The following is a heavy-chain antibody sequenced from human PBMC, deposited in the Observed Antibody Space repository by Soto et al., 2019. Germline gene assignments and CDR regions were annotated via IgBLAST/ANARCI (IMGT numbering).Heavy chain of an antibody. CDR3: ARDTYFYGSGSYGP. D-gene: IGHD3-10*01. CDR2: ISSSSSYI. J-gene: IGHJ5*02. V-gene: IGHV3-21*01. Sequence: PVGSLRLSCAASGFTFSSYSMNWVRQAPGKGLEWVSSISSSSSYIYYADSVKGRFTISRDNAKNSLYLQMNSLRAEDTAVYYCARDTYFYGSGSYGPWGQGTLVTVSS. CDR1: GFTFSSYS.